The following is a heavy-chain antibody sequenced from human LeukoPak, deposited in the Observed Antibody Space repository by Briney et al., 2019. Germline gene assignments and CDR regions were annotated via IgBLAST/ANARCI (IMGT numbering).Heavy chain of an antibody. CDR3: ARLAVRGPMDV. D-gene: IGHD3-10*01. J-gene: IGHJ6*03. Sequence: SETLSLTCTVSGYSISSGYYWGWIRQPPGKGLEWIGSIYHSGRTYYNPSLKSRVTISVDTSENQFSLKLSSVTAADTAVYYCARLAVRGPMDVWGKGTTVTISS. CDR1: GYSISSGYY. V-gene: IGHV4-38-2*02. CDR2: IYHSGRT.